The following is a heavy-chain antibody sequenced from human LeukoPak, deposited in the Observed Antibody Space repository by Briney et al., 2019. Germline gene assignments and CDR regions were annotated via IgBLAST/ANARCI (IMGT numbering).Heavy chain of an antibody. V-gene: IGHV3-33*01. Sequence: GRSLRLSCAASGFTFSSYGMHWVRQAPGKGLEWVAVIWYDGSNKYYADSVKGRFTISRDNSKNTLYLQMNSLRAEDTAVYYCAREWGLRGYCSSTSCYGGYYFDYWGQGTLVTVSS. D-gene: IGHD2-2*01. J-gene: IGHJ4*02. CDR2: IWYDGSNK. CDR1: GFTFSSYG. CDR3: AREWGLRGYCSSTSCYGGYYFDY.